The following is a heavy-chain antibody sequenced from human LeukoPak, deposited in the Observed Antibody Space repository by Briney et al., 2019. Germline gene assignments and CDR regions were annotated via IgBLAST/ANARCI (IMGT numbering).Heavy chain of an antibody. CDR1: GYTFTSYD. V-gene: IGHV1-8*01. Sequence: GASVKVSCKASGYTFTSYDINWVRQATGQGLEWMGWMNPNSGNTGYAQKLQGRVTMTTDTSTSTAYMELRSLRSDDTAVYYCARLSLDYYYYMDVWGKGTTVTVSS. J-gene: IGHJ6*03. CDR2: MNPNSGNT. CDR3: ARLSLDYYYYMDV.